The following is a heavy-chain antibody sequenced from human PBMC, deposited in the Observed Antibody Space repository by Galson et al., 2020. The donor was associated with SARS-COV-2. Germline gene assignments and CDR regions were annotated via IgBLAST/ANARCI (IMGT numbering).Heavy chain of an antibody. D-gene: IGHD1-26*01. CDR3: ARGGEWELPYYFDY. J-gene: IGHJ4*02. CDR1: GFTFSNYV. CDR2: ISSDGSNS. Sequence: GESLKISCAASGFTFSNYVMHWVRQAPGKGPEWVAVISSDGSNSFYADSLNGRFTISRDNSKSTLYLQMNSLRAEDTAVYYCARGGEWELPYYFDYWGQGTLVTVSS. V-gene: IGHV3-30*04.